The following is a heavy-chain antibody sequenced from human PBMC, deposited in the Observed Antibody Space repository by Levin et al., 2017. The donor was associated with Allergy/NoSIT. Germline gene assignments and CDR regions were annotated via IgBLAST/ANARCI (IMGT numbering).Heavy chain of an antibody. Sequence: LSLTCAASGFTFSSYSMNWVRQAPGKGLEWVSYISSSSSTIYYADSVKGRFTISRDNAKNSLYLQMNSLRAEDTAVYYCARPTYGDLDAFDIWGQGTMVTVSS. CDR1: GFTFSSYS. CDR2: ISSSSSTI. J-gene: IGHJ3*02. V-gene: IGHV3-48*01. D-gene: IGHD4-17*01. CDR3: ARPTYGDLDAFDI.